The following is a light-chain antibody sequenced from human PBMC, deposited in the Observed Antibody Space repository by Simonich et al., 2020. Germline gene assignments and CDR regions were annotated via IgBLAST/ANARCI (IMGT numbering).Light chain of an antibody. Sequence: QSALTQPASVSGSPGQSITISCTGTSSDVGRYNLVSWYQQHPGKAPKLMIYEGSKRPSGVSNRFSGSKSGNTASLTISGLQAEDEADYYCCSYAGSSNAVFGGGTQLTVL. CDR3: CSYAGSSNAV. CDR1: SSDVGRYNL. J-gene: IGLJ7*01. CDR2: EGS. V-gene: IGLV2-23*01.